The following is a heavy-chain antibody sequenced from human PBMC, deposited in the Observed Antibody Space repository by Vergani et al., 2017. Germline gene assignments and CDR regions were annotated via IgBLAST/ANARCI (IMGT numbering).Heavy chain of an antibody. V-gene: IGHV4-34*01. CDR3: ARVNTETNGHLYYYYYMDV. Sequence: QVQLHQWGGGLLKPSETLSLTCVVNGGSFTSYHWTLIRQSPGEGLDGVGDIDHTGRPGYNPSLKSRLTMSVDKSRNQFSLTLNSVTATDTAIYFCARVNTETNGHLYYYYYMDVLGEGAAVAVS. D-gene: IGHD4-11*01. J-gene: IGHJ6*03. CDR2: IDHTGRP. CDR1: GGSFTSYH.